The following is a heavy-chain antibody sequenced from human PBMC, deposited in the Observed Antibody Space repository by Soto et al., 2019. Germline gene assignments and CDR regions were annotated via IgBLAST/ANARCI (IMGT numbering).Heavy chain of an antibody. D-gene: IGHD6-19*01. CDR1: GFTFSSYA. V-gene: IGHV3-23*01. J-gene: IGHJ4*02. CDR3: AKDNMDSSGWYHEY. Sequence: GGSLRLSCAASGFTFSSYAMSWVRQAPGKGLEWVSASSGSGGSTYYADSVKGRFTISRDNSKNTLYLQMNSLRAEDTAVYYCAKDNMDSSGWYHEYWGQGTLVTVSS. CDR2: SSGSGGST.